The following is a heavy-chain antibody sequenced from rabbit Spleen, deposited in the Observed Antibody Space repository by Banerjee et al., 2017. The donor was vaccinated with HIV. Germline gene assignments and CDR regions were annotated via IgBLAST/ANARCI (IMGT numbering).Heavy chain of an antibody. CDR1: GFSFSSSYW. Sequence: QEQLVESGGGLVTTGASLTLTCTASGFSFSSSYWICWVRQAPGKGLEWIACIYAGSSGGTYYASWATGRFTISKTSSTTVTLQMTSLTAADTATYFCARDASSGSGGRYYFNLWGQGTLVTVS. J-gene: IGHJ4*01. D-gene: IGHD1-1*01. CDR3: ARDASSGSGGRYYFNL. CDR2: IYAGSSGGT. V-gene: IGHV1S45*01.